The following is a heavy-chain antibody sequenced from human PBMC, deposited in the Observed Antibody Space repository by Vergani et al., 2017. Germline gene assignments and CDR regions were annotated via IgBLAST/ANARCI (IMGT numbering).Heavy chain of an antibody. CDR1: GGSISSSSYY. V-gene: IGHV4-39*01. J-gene: IGHJ4*02. CDR2: IYYSGST. CDR3: ARGGDSYYYDSSGYYPFDY. D-gene: IGHD3-22*01. Sequence: QLQLQESGPGLVKPSETLSLTCTVSGGSISSSSYYWGWIRQPPGKGLEWIGSIYYSGSTYYNPSLKSRVTISVDTSKNQFSLKLSSVTAADTAVYYCARGGDSYYYDSSGYYPFDYWGQGTLVTVSS.